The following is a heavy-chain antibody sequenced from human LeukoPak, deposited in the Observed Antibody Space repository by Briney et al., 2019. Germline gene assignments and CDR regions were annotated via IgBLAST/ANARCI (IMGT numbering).Heavy chain of an antibody. Sequence: SVKVSFKASGYTFTGYYIHWVRQAPGQGLEWMGWINPNSGGTNYAQKFQGRVTTTRDTSISTAYMELSSLRSDDTAVYYCARDLLMYYHGSGDSTWGQGTLVTVSS. CDR2: INPNSGGT. J-gene: IGHJ5*02. CDR3: ARDLLMYYHGSGDST. D-gene: IGHD3-10*01. CDR1: GYTFTGYY. V-gene: IGHV1-2*02.